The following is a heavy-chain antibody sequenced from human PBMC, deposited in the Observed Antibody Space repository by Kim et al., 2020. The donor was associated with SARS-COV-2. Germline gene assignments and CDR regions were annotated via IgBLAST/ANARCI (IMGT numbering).Heavy chain of an antibody. Sequence: SVKVSCKASGGTFSSYAISWVRQAPGQGLEWMGGIIPIFGTANYAQKFQGRVTITADESTSTAYMELSSLRSEDTAVYYCARDRMDIAAAGAYYYGMDVWGQGTTVTVSS. D-gene: IGHD6-13*01. CDR3: ARDRMDIAAAGAYYYGMDV. J-gene: IGHJ6*02. CDR2: IIPIFGTA. V-gene: IGHV1-69*13. CDR1: GGTFSSYA.